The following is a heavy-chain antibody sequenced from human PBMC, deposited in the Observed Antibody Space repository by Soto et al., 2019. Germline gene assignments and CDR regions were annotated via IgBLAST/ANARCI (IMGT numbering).Heavy chain of an antibody. Sequence: QVHLQESGPGQVRPSQTLSLSCSVSGGSISRGAYFWTWIRQFPGKGLEWIAYISYTGATYYNPSLKNRVTILEDTSKNQFSLKLNSVTSADTAVYYCARGGPVSVSPAWQLLGYFDYWGQGTLVTVSS. CDR3: ARGGPVSVSPAWQLLGYFDY. CDR2: ISYTGAT. D-gene: IGHD2-15*01. CDR1: GGSISRGAYF. J-gene: IGHJ4*02. V-gene: IGHV4-31*03.